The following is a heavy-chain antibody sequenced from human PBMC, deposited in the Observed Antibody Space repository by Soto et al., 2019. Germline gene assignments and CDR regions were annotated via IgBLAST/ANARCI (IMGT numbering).Heavy chain of an antibody. Sequence: GGSLRLSCAASGFTFSSYAMSWVRQAPGKGLEWVSAISGSGGSTYYTDSVKGRFTISRDNSKNTLYLQMSSLRAEDTAVYYCPKDRRITMIVVVLNYYYYGMDVSGQGTTVTVSS. CDR1: GFTFSSYA. J-gene: IGHJ6*02. CDR2: ISGSGGST. V-gene: IGHV3-23*01. CDR3: PKDRRITMIVVVLNYYYYGMDV. D-gene: IGHD3-22*01.